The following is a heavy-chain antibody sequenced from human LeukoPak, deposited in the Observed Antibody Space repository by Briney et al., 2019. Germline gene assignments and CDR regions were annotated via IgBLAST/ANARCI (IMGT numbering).Heavy chain of an antibody. CDR1: GFTFSNYA. Sequence: GASLRLSCAASGFTFSNYAMSWVRQAPGKGLEWVSAIVGSGGSAYYADSVKGRFSISRDNSKNTLFLQMNSLRVEDTALYYCSKWGDYDVLTGYYDSDFWGQGTLVTVSS. V-gene: IGHV3-23*01. D-gene: IGHD3-9*01. CDR3: SKWGDYDVLTGYYDSDF. J-gene: IGHJ4*02. CDR2: IVGSGGSA.